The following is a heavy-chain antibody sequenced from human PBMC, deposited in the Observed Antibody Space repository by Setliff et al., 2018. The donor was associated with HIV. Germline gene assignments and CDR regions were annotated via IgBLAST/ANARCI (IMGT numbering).Heavy chain of an antibody. Sequence: PGGSLRLSCAASGFTFSTHTMNWIRQAPGKGLEWVSSISSSGTYIYYADSMKGRFTISRDNAKNSLYLQLNTLRVDDTAVYYCARSTEGYFDLWGRGTLVTVSS. CDR2: ISSSGTYI. V-gene: IGHV3-21*01. D-gene: IGHD2-2*01. J-gene: IGHJ2*01. CDR1: GFTFSTHT. CDR3: ARSTEGYFDL.